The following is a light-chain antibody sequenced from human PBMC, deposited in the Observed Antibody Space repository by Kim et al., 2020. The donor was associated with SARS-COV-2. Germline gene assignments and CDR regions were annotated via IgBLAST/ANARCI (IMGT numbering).Light chain of an antibody. V-gene: IGKV1-5*03. J-gene: IGKJ1*01. CDR3: KQYETYWT. CDR1: QSVDGW. CDR2: QAS. Sequence: DIQMTQSPSTLSAFVGDRVTMTCRASQSVDGWLAWYQQKPGKAPRLLIYQASKLASGAPSRFSGSGSGTDFTLTVSNLQSDDSAVYYCKQYETYWTFGPGTKVDIK.